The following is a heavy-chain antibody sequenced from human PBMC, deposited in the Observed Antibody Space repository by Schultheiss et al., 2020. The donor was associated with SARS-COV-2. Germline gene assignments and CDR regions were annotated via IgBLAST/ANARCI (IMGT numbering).Heavy chain of an antibody. J-gene: IGHJ4*02. CDR3: AIRWFSSDSFQDLLYFDF. CDR1: GGTFSSYA. CDR2: IIPIFGTA. D-gene: IGHD6-19*01. Sequence: SVKVSCKASGGTFSSYAISWVRQAPGQGLEWMGGIIPIFGTANYAQKFRGRVTITADESMTTAYMELSSLRAEDTALYYCAIRWFSSDSFQDLLYFDFWGQGILVTVSS. V-gene: IGHV1-69*13.